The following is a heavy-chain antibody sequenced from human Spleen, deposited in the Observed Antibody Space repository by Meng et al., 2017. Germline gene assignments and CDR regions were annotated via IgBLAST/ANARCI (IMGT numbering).Heavy chain of an antibody. CDR3: ARAALCGSGCYYYFDY. Sequence: QVQFVQSGAEVKKPGASVKISCKASGYTFTNNAIQWVRQAPGQRLEWMGWLNPNTGATSYAQRFQGWVTMTRDTSISTVYMEVTGLKSDDTAMYYCARAALCGSGCYYYFDYWGQGTLVTVSS. V-gene: IGHV1-2*04. J-gene: IGHJ4*02. D-gene: IGHD2-21*02. CDR2: LNPNTGAT. CDR1: GYTFTNNA.